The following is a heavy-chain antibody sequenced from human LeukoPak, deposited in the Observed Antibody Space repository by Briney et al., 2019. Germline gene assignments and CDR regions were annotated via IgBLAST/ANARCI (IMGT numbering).Heavy chain of an antibody. V-gene: IGHV4-59*01. CDR1: GDSISGSY. CDR3: AQGSSNWAKFDY. D-gene: IGHD4-11*01. J-gene: IGHJ4*02. Sequence: SETLSLTCTVSGDSISGSYWSWIRQPPGKGLEWIGFIYYTGSTNYNPSLKSRVTISVDTSKNQFSLKLRSVTAADTAVYYCAQGSSNWAKFDYWGQGTLVTVSS. CDR2: IYYTGST.